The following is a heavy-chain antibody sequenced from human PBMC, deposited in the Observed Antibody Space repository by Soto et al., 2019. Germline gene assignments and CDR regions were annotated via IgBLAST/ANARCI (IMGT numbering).Heavy chain of an antibody. Sequence: EVQLVESGGGLVQPGGSLRLSCAASGLIFSDYHMDWVRQAPGKGLEWVGRIRRKANSYTTEYAASVKGRFTISRDDSKHSLYLQTDSLKSEYTAVYYCAMLGGWSGGSSGMDVWGQWTTVTVSS. J-gene: IGHJ6*02. CDR1: GLIFSDYH. CDR2: IRRKANSYTT. V-gene: IGHV3-72*01. CDR3: AMLGGWSGGSSGMDV. D-gene: IGHD6-19*01.